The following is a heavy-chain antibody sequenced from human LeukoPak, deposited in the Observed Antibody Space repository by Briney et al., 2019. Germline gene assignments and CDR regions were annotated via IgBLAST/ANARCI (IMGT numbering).Heavy chain of an antibody. D-gene: IGHD5-24*01. Sequence: PSQTLSLTCTVSGGSISSGSYYWSWIRQPAGKGPEWIGRIYTSGSTNYNPSLKSRVTISVDTSKNQFSLKLSSVTAADTAVYYCAREGEIARLTADYWGQGTLVTVSS. CDR2: IYTSGST. CDR1: GGSISSGSYY. CDR3: AREGEIARLTADY. V-gene: IGHV4-61*02. J-gene: IGHJ4*02.